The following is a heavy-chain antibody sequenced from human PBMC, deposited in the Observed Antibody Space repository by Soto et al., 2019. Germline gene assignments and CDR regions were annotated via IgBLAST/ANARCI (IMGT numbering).Heavy chain of an antibody. CDR3: ARAARYYDFWSGYYTQDYFDY. V-gene: IGHV4-30-2*01. D-gene: IGHD3-3*01. CDR1: GGSISSGGYS. Sequence: SETLSLTCTVSGGSISSGGYSWSWIRQPPGKGLEWIGYIYHSGSTYYNPSLKSRVTISVDRSTNQFSLKLSSVTAADTAVYYCARAARYYDFWSGYYTQDYFDYWGQGTLVTVSS. J-gene: IGHJ4*02. CDR2: IYHSGST.